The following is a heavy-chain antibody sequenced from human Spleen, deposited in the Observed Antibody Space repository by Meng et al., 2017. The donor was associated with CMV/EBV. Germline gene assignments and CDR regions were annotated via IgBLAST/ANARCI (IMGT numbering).Heavy chain of an antibody. D-gene: IGHD3-9*01. Sequence: QVQLQQWGAGLLKPSETLSLTCAVYGGSFSGYYWSWIRQPPGKGLEWIGEINHSGSTNYNPSLKSRVTISVDTSKNQFSLKLSSVTAADTAVYYCARGERYFDWFSALCYFDYWGQGTLVTVAS. CDR2: INHSGST. CDR3: ARGERYFDWFSALCYFDY. V-gene: IGHV4-34*01. CDR1: GGSFSGYY. J-gene: IGHJ4*02.